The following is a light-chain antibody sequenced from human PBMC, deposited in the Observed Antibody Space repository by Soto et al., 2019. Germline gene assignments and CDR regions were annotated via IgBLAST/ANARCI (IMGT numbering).Light chain of an antibody. CDR1: SSDVGGYNY. CDR3: SSYTSSSLYV. Sequence: QSVLTQPASVSGSPGQSITISCTGTSSDVGGYNYVSWYQQHPGKAPKLMIYDVSNRPSGVSNRFSGSKSGNTASLTISGLQAEDEYDYYCSSYTSSSLYVFGTGTKLTVL. J-gene: IGLJ1*01. CDR2: DVS. V-gene: IGLV2-14*01.